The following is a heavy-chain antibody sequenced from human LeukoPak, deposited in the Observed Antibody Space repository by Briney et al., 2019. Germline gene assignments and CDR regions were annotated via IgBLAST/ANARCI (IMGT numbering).Heavy chain of an antibody. CDR1: GYSFTSYW. Sequence: GESLKISCKGSGYSFTSYWIGWVRQMPGKGLEWMGIIYPGDSDTRYSPSFQAQVTISADKPISTAYLQWSSLKPSDTGMYYCATQRSGSYYYYGMDVWGQGTTVTVSS. CDR3: ATQRSGSYYYYGMDV. V-gene: IGHV5-51*04. CDR2: IYPGDSDT. D-gene: IGHD1-26*01. J-gene: IGHJ6*02.